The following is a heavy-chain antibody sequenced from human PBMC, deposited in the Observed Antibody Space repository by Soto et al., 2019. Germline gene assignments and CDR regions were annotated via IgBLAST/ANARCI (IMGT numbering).Heavy chain of an antibody. CDR3: ARGGHVVVVTAALDY. J-gene: IGHJ4*02. Sequence: QVQLMQSGAEVKKPGASVKVSCKAFGDTFTEYYIHWVRQAPGQGLEWMGTVNPSGGHTTYAQHFLGRVTMTGDTATSTLYMELTSLTSEDTAVYYCARGGHVVVVTAALDYWGQGTLVTVSS. CDR2: VNPSGGHT. CDR1: GDTFTEYY. D-gene: IGHD2-21*02. V-gene: IGHV1-46*01.